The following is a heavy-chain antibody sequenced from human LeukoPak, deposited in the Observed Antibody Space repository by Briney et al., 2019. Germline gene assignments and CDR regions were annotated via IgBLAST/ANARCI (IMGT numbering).Heavy chain of an antibody. D-gene: IGHD2-8*01. J-gene: IGHJ4*02. Sequence: SETLSLTCIVSGGAISSYYWSWIRQPPGKRLEWFGYIYYSGNTNYNPSLKSRVTISIDTSKNQFSLKLSSVTAADTAVYYCARVGNGHFDHWGQGTLVTVSS. CDR1: GGAISSYY. CDR2: IYYSGNT. CDR3: ARVGNGHFDH. V-gene: IGHV4-59*01.